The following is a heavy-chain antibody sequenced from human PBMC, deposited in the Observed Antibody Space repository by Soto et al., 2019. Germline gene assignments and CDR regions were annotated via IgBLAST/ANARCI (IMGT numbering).Heavy chain of an antibody. D-gene: IGHD6-19*01. J-gene: IGHJ5*02. CDR3: ARDCKTSGWVEGCCSS. V-gene: IGHV3-30-3*01. CDR1: GFTFSSYP. Sequence: QVQLVESGGGVVQPGRSLRLSCAASGFTFSSYPMHWVRQTPGKELEWVAVISYDGSNKYYADSVMGRFTISTDNSKTTLYLQMDSGRSADTALYYCARDCKTSGWVEGCCSSWGQGTLLTVSS. CDR2: ISYDGSNK.